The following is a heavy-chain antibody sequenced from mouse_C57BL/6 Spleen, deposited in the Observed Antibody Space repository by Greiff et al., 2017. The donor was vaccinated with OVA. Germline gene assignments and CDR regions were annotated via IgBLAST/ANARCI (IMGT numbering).Heavy chain of an antibody. CDR3: ARETYDEGFAY. J-gene: IGHJ3*01. Sequence: EVKLMESGPGLVKPSQSLSLTCSVTGYSITSGYYWNWIRQFPGNKLEWMGYIRYDGSNNYNPSLKNRIAITRDTSKNQFFLKLNSVTTEDTATYYCARETYDEGFAYWGQGTLVTVSA. V-gene: IGHV3-6*01. D-gene: IGHD2-12*01. CDR1: GYSITSGYY. CDR2: IRYDGSN.